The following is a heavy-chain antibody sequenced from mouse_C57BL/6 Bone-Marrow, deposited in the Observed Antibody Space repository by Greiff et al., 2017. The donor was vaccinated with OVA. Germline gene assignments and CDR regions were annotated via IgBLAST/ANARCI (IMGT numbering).Heavy chain of an antibody. J-gene: IGHJ2*01. CDR2: IHPNSGST. CDR3: ARDLTPVPYYFDY. D-gene: IGHD4-1*01. Sequence: QVHVKQPGAELVKPGASVKLSCKASGYTFTSYWMHWVKQRPGQGLEWIGMIHPNSGSTNYNEKFKSKATLTVDKSSSTAYMQLSSLTSEDSAVYYCARDLTPVPYYFDYWGQGTTLTVSS. CDR1: GYTFTSYW. V-gene: IGHV1-64*01.